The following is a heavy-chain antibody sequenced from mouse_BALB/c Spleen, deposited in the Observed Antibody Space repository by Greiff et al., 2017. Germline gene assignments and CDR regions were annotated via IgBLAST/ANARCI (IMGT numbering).Heavy chain of an antibody. CDR3: ARSKTTTGLNYCDY. CDR1: GFTFSSFG. J-gene: IGHJ2*01. D-gene: IGHD1-1*01. CDR2: ISSGSSTI. Sequence: EVKLVESGGGLVQPGGSRKLSCAASGFTFSSFGMHWVRQAPEKGLEWVAYISSGSSTIYYADTVKGRFTISRDNPKNTLFLQMTSLRSEDTAMYYCARSKTTTGLNYCDYWGQGTTLTVSS. V-gene: IGHV5-17*02.